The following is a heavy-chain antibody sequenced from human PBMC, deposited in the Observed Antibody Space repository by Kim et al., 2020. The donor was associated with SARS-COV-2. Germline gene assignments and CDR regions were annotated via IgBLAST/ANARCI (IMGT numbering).Heavy chain of an antibody. J-gene: IGHJ5*02. CDR3: ARGPGRNWFDP. CDR2: T. Sequence: TNSNPSLKSRVTISVDTSKNQFSLKLSSVTAADTAVYYCARGPGRNWFDPWGQGTLVTVSS. V-gene: IGHV4-34*01.